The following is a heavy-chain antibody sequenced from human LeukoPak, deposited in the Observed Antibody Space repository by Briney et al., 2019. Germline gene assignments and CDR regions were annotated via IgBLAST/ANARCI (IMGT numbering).Heavy chain of an antibody. V-gene: IGHV4-34*01. J-gene: IGHJ4*02. CDR2: INHSGST. Sequence: SETLSLTCAVYGGSFSGYYWSWIRQPPGKGLEWIGEINHSGSTNYNPSLKSRVTISVDTSKNQFSLKLSSVTAADTAVYYCASGELVSFDYWGQGTLVTVSS. CDR1: GGSFSGYY. D-gene: IGHD6-13*01. CDR3: ASGELVSFDY.